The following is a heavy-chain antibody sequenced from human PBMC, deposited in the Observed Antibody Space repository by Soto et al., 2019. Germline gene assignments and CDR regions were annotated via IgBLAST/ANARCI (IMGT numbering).Heavy chain of an antibody. J-gene: IGHJ5*02. CDR2: IIPILGIA. D-gene: IGHD4-17*01. CDR3: ARVPVTTVGWFDP. Sequence: SVKVSCKASGGTFSSYTISWVRQAPGQGLEWMGRIIPILGIANYAQKFQGRVTITADKSTSTAYMELSSLRSEDTAVYYCARVPVTTVGWFDPWGQGTLVTVSS. V-gene: IGHV1-69*02. CDR1: GGTFSSYT.